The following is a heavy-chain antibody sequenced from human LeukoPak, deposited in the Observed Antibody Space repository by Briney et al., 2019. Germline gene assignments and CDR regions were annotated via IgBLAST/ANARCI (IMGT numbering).Heavy chain of an antibody. J-gene: IGHJ4*02. V-gene: IGHV1-24*01. Sequence: ASVKVSCKVSGYTLTELSMHWVRQAPGKGLEWMGGFDPEDGETIYAQKFQGRVTMTEDTSTDTAYMELSSLRSEDTAVYYCATLPTRLSHTPFDYWGQGTLVTVSS. CDR2: FDPEDGET. D-gene: IGHD3-16*02. CDR3: ATLPTRLSHTPFDY. CDR1: GYTLTELS.